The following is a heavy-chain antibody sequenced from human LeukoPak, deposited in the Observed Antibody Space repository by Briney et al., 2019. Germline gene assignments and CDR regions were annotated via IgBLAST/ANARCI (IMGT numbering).Heavy chain of an antibody. CDR2: ISYTGTT. V-gene: IGHV4-39*07. CDR3: AREGGTVPYYYYYYMDV. CDR1: GGSISSSSCC. J-gene: IGHJ6*03. Sequence: SETLSLTCTVSGGSISSSSCCWGWIRQPPGKGLEWIGSISYTGTTYYNPSLKSRVTISVDTSKNQFSLKLSSVTAADTAVYYCAREGGTVPYYYYYYMDVWGKGTTVTVSS. D-gene: IGHD4-17*01.